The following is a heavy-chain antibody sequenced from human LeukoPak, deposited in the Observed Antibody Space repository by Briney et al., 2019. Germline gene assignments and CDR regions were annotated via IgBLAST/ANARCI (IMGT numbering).Heavy chain of an antibody. Sequence: GGSLRLSCAASGFTFSTYSMDWVRQAPGKGLEWVSSISSSSSYIYYADFVKGRFTISRDNAKDSLYLQMNSLRAEDTAVYYCARGLLTTEWLLHYWFFDLWGRGTLVTVSS. D-gene: IGHD3-22*01. CDR1: GFTFSTYS. CDR2: ISSSSSYI. V-gene: IGHV3-21*01. CDR3: ARGLLTTEWLLHYWFFDL. J-gene: IGHJ2*01.